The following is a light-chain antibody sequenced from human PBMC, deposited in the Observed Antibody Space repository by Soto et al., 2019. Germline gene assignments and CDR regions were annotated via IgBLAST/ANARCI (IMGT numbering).Light chain of an antibody. Sequence: IVLTQSPGAVSLSPEERATLSCRASQSVSSSYLAWYQQKPGQAPRLLIYGASIRATGIPARFTGSGSGTEFTLTISSLQSEDFAVYYCQHYNDWPPWTFGQGTKV. CDR2: GAS. V-gene: IGKV3-15*01. CDR1: QSVSSSY. CDR3: QHYNDWPPWT. J-gene: IGKJ1*01.